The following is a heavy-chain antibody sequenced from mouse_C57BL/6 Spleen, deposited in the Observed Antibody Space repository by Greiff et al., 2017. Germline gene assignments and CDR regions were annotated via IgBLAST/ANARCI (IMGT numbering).Heavy chain of an antibody. CDR3: TREDDYDSMDY. V-gene: IGHV5-9-1*02. Sequence: EVKLVESGEGLVKPGGSLKLSCAASGFTFSSYAMSWVRQTPEKRLEWVAYISSGGDYIYYADTVKGRFTISRDNARNTLYLQMSSLKSEDTAMYYCTREDDYDSMDYWGQGTSVTVSS. CDR1: GFTFSSYA. J-gene: IGHJ4*01. CDR2: ISSGGDYI. D-gene: IGHD2-4*01.